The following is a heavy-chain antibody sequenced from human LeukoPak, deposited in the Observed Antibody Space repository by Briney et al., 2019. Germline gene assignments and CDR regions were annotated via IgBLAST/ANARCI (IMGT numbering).Heavy chain of an antibody. Sequence: GGSLRLSCSASGFPFSTCWMHWVRHSPGKGLVWVSGINSDGSASIYADSVRGRFTISRDNAKNTLYLQMNSLRAEDTAVYYCVRDAGDYNDCSGFYDYWGQGTLVTVSS. D-gene: IGHD3-22*01. CDR1: GFPFSTCW. CDR3: VRDAGDYNDCSGFYDY. V-gene: IGHV3-74*01. CDR2: INSDGSAS. J-gene: IGHJ4*02.